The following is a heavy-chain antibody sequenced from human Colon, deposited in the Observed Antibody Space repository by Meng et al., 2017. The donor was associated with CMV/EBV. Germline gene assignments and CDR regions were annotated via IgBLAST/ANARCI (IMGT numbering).Heavy chain of an antibody. J-gene: IGHJ4*02. V-gene: IGHV1-8*01. CDR3: ARGFGTAVDY. CDR1: GYTFTSYD. D-gene: IGHD2-8*02. Sequence: SCKASGYTFTSYDINWVRQATGQGLESMGWMNPNSGNTGCTQKFQGRITMTWNTSISTAYMELSSLRSEDTAVYYCARGFGTAVDYWGQGTLVTVSS. CDR2: MNPNSGNT.